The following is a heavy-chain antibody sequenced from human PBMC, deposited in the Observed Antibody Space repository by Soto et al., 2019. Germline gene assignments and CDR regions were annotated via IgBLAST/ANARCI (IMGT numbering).Heavy chain of an antibody. CDR3: ARDQSVLLWFGEFPHYYYYYGMDL. Sequence: ASVKVSCKASGYTFTNYYIHWVRQAPGQRLEWMGIINPKSGGTTYAQKFQGRITMTGDTSTSTVYMELNSLRSEDTAVYYCARDQSVLLWFGEFPHYYYYYGMDLWGQGTTVTV. J-gene: IGHJ6*02. CDR1: GYTFTNYY. V-gene: IGHV1-46*01. D-gene: IGHD3-10*01. CDR2: INPKSGGT.